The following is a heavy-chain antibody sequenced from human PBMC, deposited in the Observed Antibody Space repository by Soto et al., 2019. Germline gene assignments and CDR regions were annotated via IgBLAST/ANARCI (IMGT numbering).Heavy chain of an antibody. J-gene: IGHJ5*02. CDR2: IFSNDEK. Sequence: ESGPTLVNPTETLTLTCTVSGVSLRNARMGVSWIRQPPGKALEWLAHIFSNDEKSYSTSLKTRLTISKDTFKSQVVLIMTNMDPVDTATYYCARILESQVPRDWFDPWGQGTLVTVSS. CDR1: GVSLRNARMG. CDR3: ARILESQVPRDWFDP. V-gene: IGHV2-26*01.